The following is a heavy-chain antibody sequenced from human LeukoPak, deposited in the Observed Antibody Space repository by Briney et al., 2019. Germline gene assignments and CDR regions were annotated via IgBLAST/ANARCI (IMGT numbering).Heavy chain of an antibody. D-gene: IGHD1-26*01. J-gene: IGHJ4*02. V-gene: IGHV4-4*07. CDR1: GGSISSYY. CDR3: ARNGGSGSYYDGSFDY. CDR2: IYTSGST. Sequence: PSETLSLTCTVSGGSISSYYWSWIRQSAGKGLKWIGRIYTSGSTNYNPSLKTRVTMSVDTSKNQFFLKLSSVTAADTAVYYCARNGGSGSYYDGSFDYWGQGTLVTVSS.